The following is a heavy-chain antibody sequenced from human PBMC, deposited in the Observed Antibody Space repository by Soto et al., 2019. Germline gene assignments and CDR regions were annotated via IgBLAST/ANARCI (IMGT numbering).Heavy chain of an antibody. Sequence: EVLLVESGGALVQPGRSLRLSCAASGFNFHDYTMHSVRQVPGKGLEWVSGVSSNSESIDYAGSVRGRFTISRDNAKNSLYLQMDSLRTEDTALYYCTKATWGSPFDIWGQGTMVIVSS. D-gene: IGHD7-27*01. V-gene: IGHV3-9*01. J-gene: IGHJ3*02. CDR2: VSSNSESI. CDR3: TKATWGSPFDI. CDR1: GFNFHDYT.